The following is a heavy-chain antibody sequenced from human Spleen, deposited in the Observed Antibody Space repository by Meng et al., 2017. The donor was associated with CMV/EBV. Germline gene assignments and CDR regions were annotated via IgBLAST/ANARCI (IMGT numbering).Heavy chain of an antibody. CDR2: IISIFSTA. D-gene: IGHD2-2*01. V-gene: IGHV1-69*06. CDR3: ARVTSVGARGD. Sequence: SVKVSCKASGGTFSSYAITWVRQAPGQGLEWMGGIISIFSTANYARKFQGRVTITADKSTSTAYMELSSLRSEDTAVYYCARVTSVGARGDWGQGTLVTVSS. CDR1: GGTFSSYA. J-gene: IGHJ4*02.